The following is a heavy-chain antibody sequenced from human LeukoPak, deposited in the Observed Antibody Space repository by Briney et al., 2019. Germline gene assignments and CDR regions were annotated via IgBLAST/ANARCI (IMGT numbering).Heavy chain of an antibody. Sequence: ASVKVSCKASGGTFSSYAISWVRQAPGQGLEWMGGIIPIFGTANYAQKFQGRVTITADESTSTAYMELSSLRSEDTAGYYCARARLSEYQLWAARHHYYFDYWGQGTLVTVSS. J-gene: IGHJ4*02. CDR3: ARARLSEYQLWAARHHYYFDY. CDR2: IIPIFGTA. CDR1: GGTFSSYA. V-gene: IGHV1-69*01. D-gene: IGHD2-2*01.